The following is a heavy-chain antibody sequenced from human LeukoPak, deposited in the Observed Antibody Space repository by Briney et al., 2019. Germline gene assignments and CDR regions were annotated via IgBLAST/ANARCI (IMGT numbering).Heavy chain of an antibody. J-gene: IGHJ3*02. D-gene: IGHD3-3*01. CDR2: IIPIFGTA. Sequence: GASVKVSCKAPGGTFSSYAISWVRQAPGQGLEWMGGIIPIFGTANYAQKFQGRVTITTDESTSTAYMELSSLRSEDTAVYYCARGTPAIFGVVIIHDAFDIWGQGTMVTVSS. V-gene: IGHV1-69*05. CDR3: ARGTPAIFGVVIIHDAFDI. CDR1: GGTFSSYA.